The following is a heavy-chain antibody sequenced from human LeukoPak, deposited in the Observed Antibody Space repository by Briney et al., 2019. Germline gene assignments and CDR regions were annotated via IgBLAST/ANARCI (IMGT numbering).Heavy chain of an antibody. D-gene: IGHD3-22*01. CDR1: GGSISSYY. V-gene: IGHV4-59*01. Sequence: SETLSLTCTVSGGSISSYYWSWIRQPPGKRLEWIGYIYYSGSTNYNPSLKSRVTISVDTSKNQFSLKLSSVTAADTAVYYCARAEYYDSSGYYPSDAFDIWGQGTMVTVSS. J-gene: IGHJ3*02. CDR2: IYYSGST. CDR3: ARAEYYDSSGYYPSDAFDI.